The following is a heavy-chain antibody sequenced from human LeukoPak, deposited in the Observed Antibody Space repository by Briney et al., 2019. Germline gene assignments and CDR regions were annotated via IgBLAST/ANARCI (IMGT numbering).Heavy chain of an antibody. Sequence: SETLSLTCTVSGGSISSSSYYWGWIRQPPGKGLEWIGSIYYSGSTYYNPSLKSRVTISVDTSKNQFSLKLSSVTAADTAVYYCARHTGGVVRGVIMNYDLPQFDPWGQGTLVTVSS. CDR3: ARHTGGVVRGVIMNYDLPQFDP. J-gene: IGHJ5*02. V-gene: IGHV4-39*01. CDR1: GGSISSSSYY. CDR2: IYYSGST. D-gene: IGHD3-10*01.